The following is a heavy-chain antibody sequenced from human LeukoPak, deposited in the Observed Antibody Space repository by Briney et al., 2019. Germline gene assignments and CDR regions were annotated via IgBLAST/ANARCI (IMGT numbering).Heavy chain of an antibody. D-gene: IGHD3-10*01. CDR1: GFTFSSYS. V-gene: IGHV3-48*01. Sequence: GGSLRLSCAAPGFTFSSYSMNWVRQAPGKGLEWVSYISSSSSTIYYADSVKGRFTISRDNSKNTLFLQMNSLRAEDTAVYYCAKMGKTENHYGSGRFSYYYYMDVWGKGTTVTISS. CDR3: AKMGKTENHYGSGRFSYYYYMDV. J-gene: IGHJ6*03. CDR2: ISSSSSTI.